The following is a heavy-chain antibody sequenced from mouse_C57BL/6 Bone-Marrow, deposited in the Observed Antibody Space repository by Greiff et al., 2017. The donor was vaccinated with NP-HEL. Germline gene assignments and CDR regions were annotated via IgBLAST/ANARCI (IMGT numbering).Heavy chain of an antibody. CDR1: GYTFTSYW. Sequence: VQLQQSGAELVKPGASVKLSCKASGYTFTSYWMHWVKQRPGQGLEWIGMIHPNSGSTNYNEKFKGKATLTVDKSSSTAYMQLSSLTSEDSAVYYCAREGGNTVDYWGQGTTLTVSS. D-gene: IGHD1-1*01. CDR3: AREGGNTVDY. CDR2: IHPNSGST. J-gene: IGHJ2*01. V-gene: IGHV1-64*01.